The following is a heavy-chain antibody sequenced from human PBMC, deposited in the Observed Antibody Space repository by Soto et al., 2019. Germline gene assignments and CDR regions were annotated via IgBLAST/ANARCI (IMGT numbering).Heavy chain of an antibody. J-gene: IGHJ4*02. D-gene: IGHD3-3*01. V-gene: IGHV4-59*01. CDR1: GVSISCFY. CDR3: ARGHLWLEN. CDR2: IYYSGST. Sequence: SETLSLTCAVSGVSISCFYLSWIRQPPGKGLEYIGYIYYSGSTYYNPSLKSRVTVSLDSSKNQFSLKLASVTAADTAIYYCARGHLWLENWGQGTQVTVSS.